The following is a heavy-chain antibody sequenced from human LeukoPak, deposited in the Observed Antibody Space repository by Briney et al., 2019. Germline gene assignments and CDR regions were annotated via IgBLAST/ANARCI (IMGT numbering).Heavy chain of an antibody. V-gene: IGHV1-2*02. D-gene: IGHD3-22*01. CDR1: GYTFTGYY. Sequence: ASVKVSCKASGYTFTGYYMHWVRQAPGQGLEWMGWINPNSGGTNYAQKFQGRVTMTRDTSISTAYMELGRLRSDDTAVYYCARISEVCYDSSGYYCTYFDYWGQGTLVTVSS. CDR2: INPNSGGT. J-gene: IGHJ4*02. CDR3: ARISEVCYDSSGYYCTYFDY.